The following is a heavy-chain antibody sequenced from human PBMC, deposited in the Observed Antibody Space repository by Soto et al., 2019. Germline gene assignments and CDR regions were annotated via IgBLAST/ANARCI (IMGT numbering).Heavy chain of an antibody. V-gene: IGHV1-69*06. J-gene: IGHJ4*02. D-gene: IGHD6-13*01. CDR3: ARVGAAAGPYYFDY. Sequence: QVQLVQSGAEVKKPGSSVKVSCKASGGTFSSYAISWVRQAPGQGLEWMGGIIPMSGTTNYAQKFQGRVTITADKSTSTAYMELSSLRSEDTAVYYCARVGAAAGPYYFDYWGQGTLVTVSS. CDR1: GGTFSSYA. CDR2: IIPMSGTT.